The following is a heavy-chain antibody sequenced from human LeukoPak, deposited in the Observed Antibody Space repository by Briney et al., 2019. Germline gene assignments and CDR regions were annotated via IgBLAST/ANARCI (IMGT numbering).Heavy chain of an antibody. CDR3: ARGRGYSYGYRYYFDY. V-gene: IGHV4-34*01. D-gene: IGHD5-18*01. CDR2: INHSGST. Sequence: PSETLSLTCAVYGGSFSGYYWSWIRQPPGKGLEWGGEINHSGSTNYNPSLKSRVTISVDTSKNQFSLKLSSVTAADTAVYYCARGRGYSYGYRYYFDYWGQGTLVTVSS. J-gene: IGHJ4*02. CDR1: GGSFSGYY.